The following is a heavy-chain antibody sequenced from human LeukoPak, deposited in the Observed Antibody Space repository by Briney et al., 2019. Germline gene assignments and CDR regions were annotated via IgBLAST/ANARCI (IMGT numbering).Heavy chain of an antibody. J-gene: IGHJ5*02. CDR1: GYSFTNYW. Sequence: GESLKISCKGSGYSFTNYWIGWVRQMPGKGLEWVAIIYPGDSDTRYSPSFQGQVTISADRSISTAYLQWSSLKASDTAMYYCVRREEGAMGRWFDPWGQGTLVTVSS. D-gene: IGHD3-10*01. CDR3: VRREEGAMGRWFDP. CDR2: IYPGDSDT. V-gene: IGHV5-51*01.